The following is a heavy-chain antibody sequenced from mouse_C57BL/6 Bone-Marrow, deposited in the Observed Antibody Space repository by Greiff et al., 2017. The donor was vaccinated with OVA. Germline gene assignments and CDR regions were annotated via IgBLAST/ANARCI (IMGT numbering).Heavy chain of an antibody. CDR1: GYTFTSYD. CDR2: IYPRDGST. CDR3: ARGFITTVVAKDDAMDY. Sequence: VQLQESGPELVKPGASVKLSCKASGYTFTSYDINWVKQRPGQGLEWIGWIYPRDGSTKYNEKFKGKATLTVDTSSSTGYMELHRLTSEDSAVYFCARGFITTVVAKDDAMDYWGQGTSVTVSS. V-gene: IGHV1-85*01. J-gene: IGHJ4*01. D-gene: IGHD1-1*01.